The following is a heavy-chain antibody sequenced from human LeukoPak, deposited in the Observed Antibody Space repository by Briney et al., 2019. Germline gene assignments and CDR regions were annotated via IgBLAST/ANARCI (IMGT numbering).Heavy chain of an antibody. D-gene: IGHD3-16*01. J-gene: IGHJ4*02. CDR1: GVSFSRTW. CDR3: ATDGAYGLTY. Sequence: GGSLRLSCAASGVSFSRTWMHWVRHAPGKGLVWVSHINSDGSTTYADSVKGRFTISRDTTKDMVYLQMNSLRAEDTAVYYCATDGAYGLTYWGQGTLVTVSS. V-gene: IGHV3-74*01. CDR2: INSDGST.